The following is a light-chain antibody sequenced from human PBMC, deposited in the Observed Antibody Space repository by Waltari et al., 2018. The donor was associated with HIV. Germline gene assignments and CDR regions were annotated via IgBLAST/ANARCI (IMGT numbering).Light chain of an antibody. CDR3: QQYYTTPLT. CDR1: QSVLYSSSNKNC. CDR2: WAS. J-gene: IGKJ4*01. Sequence: DIVMTQSPDSLAVSLGERATINCKSSQSVLYSSSNKNCLAWYKQKPGQPPKLLIYWASTRESGVPDRFSGSGSGTDFTLTITSLQAEDVAVYYCQQYYTTPLTFGGGTKVEIK. V-gene: IGKV4-1*01.